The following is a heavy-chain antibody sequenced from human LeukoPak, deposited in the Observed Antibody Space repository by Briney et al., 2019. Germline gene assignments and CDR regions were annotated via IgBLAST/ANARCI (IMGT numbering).Heavy chain of an antibody. CDR1: GYSFASFW. V-gene: IGHV5-51*01. CDR3: ARQSAAAQYTNWFDP. Sequence: GEFLKISCKGSGYSFASFWIGWVRQMPGKGLEWMGVIYPADSDTRYSPSFQGQVTISADKSTSTAYLQWSTLKASDTAIYYCARQSAAAQYTNWFDPWGQGTLVTVSS. D-gene: IGHD2-2*01. J-gene: IGHJ5*02. CDR2: IYPADSDT.